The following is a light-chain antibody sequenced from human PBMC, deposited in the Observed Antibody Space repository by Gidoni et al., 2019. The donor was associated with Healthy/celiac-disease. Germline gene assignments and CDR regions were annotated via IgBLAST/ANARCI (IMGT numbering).Light chain of an antibody. CDR1: QSVSSSC. V-gene: IGKV3-20*01. Sequence: DILLTQSPGTLSLSPGDRDTLSCRASQSVSSSCLAWYQQNPGQAPRLLIYGASSRATGIPDRFSGSGSGTDFTLTISRLEPEDFAVYYCQQYGSAHTFGQGTKLEIK. CDR3: QQYGSAHT. CDR2: GAS. J-gene: IGKJ2*01.